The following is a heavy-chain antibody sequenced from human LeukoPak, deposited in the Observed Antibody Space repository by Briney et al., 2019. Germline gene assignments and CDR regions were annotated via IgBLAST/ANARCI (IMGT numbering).Heavy chain of an antibody. CDR1: GFAVSSNY. V-gene: IGHV3-66*01. J-gene: IGHJ4*02. Sequence: GGSLRLSCAASGFAVSSNYMSWVRQAPGKGLEWVSVIYSGGSTYYADSVKGRFTISRDNSKNTLYLQMNSQRAEDTAVYYCARDSSSGYNLEYWGQGTLVTVSS. CDR3: ARDSSSGYNLEY. D-gene: IGHD3-22*01. CDR2: IYSGGST.